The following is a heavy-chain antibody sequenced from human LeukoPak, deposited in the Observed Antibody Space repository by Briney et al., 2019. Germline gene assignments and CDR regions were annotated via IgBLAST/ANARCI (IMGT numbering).Heavy chain of an antibody. CDR2: ISYDGSNK. CDR3: AKDISFVDTAMVKTYYYYGMDV. V-gene: IGHV3-30*18. D-gene: IGHD5-18*01. J-gene: IGHJ6*02. CDR1: GFTFSSYA. Sequence: QPGGSLRLSCAASGFTFSSYAMSWVRQAPGKGLEWVAVISYDGSNKYYADSVKGRFTISRDNSKNTLYLQMNSLRAEDTAVYYCAKDISFVDTAMVKTYYYYGMDVWGQGTTVTVSS.